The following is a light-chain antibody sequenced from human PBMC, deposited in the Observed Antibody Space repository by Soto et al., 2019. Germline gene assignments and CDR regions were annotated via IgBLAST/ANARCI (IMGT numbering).Light chain of an antibody. J-gene: IGLJ1*01. Sequence: QSVLTQPPSASGSPGQSVTISCTGTSSDVGGYDYVSWYQQHPGRAPKLIIFEVSKRPSGVPDRFSGSKSANTASLTVSGLQAEDEADYYCYSSAGNKYVFGTGTKVTVL. CDR3: YSSAGNKYV. CDR1: SSDVGGYDY. V-gene: IGLV2-8*01. CDR2: EVS.